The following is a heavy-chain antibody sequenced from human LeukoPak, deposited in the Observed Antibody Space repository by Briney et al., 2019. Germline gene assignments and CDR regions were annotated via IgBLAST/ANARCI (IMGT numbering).Heavy chain of an antibody. V-gene: IGHV4-34*01. CDR1: GGSFSGYY. CDR3: ARVAPGYCSSTSCYTGGATGWFDP. J-gene: IGHJ5*02. Sequence: SETLSLTCAVYGGSFSGYYWSWIRQPPGKGLEWTGEINHSGSTNYNPSLKSRVTISVDTSKNQFSLKLSSVTAADTAVYYCARVAPGYCSSTSCYTGGATGWFDPWGQGTLVTVSS. CDR2: INHSGST. D-gene: IGHD2-2*02.